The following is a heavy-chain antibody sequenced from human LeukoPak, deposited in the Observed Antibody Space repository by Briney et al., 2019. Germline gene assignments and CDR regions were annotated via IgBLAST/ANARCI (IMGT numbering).Heavy chain of an antibody. CDR2: INHRGST. CDR3: AVPRASNCSSTSCYFSY. CDR1: GGSFSGYY. V-gene: IGHV4-34*01. J-gene: IGHJ4*02. Sequence: SETLSLTCAVYGGSFSGYYWSWIRQPPGKGLEWIGEINHRGSTNYNPSLKSRVTISVDTSKNQFSLKLSSVTAADTAVYYCAVPRASNCSSTSCYFSYWGQGTLVTVSS. D-gene: IGHD2-2*01.